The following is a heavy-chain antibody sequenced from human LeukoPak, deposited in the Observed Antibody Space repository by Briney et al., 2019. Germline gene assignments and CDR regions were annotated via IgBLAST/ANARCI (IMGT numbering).Heavy chain of an antibody. CDR1: GYTFTSYD. J-gene: IGHJ5*02. V-gene: IGHV1-8*01. Sequence: ASVKVSCKASGYTFTSYDINWVRQATGQGLEWMGWMNPNRGNTGYAQKVQGRVTMTRNTSISTAYMKLSSLRSGDTAVYYCARGLRDYVWGSYRYIPWGQGTLVTVSS. D-gene: IGHD3-16*02. CDR3: ARGLRDYVWGSYRYIP. CDR2: MNPNRGNT.